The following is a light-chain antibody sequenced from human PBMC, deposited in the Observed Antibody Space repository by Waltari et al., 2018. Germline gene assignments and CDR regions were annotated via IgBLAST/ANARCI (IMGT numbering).Light chain of an antibody. CDR1: GSDVGGYDY. CDR3: SSYTSSRAIFV. J-gene: IGLJ1*01. Sequence: QSALTQPASVSGSPGQSITISCTGTGSDVGGYDYVSWYQRHPGKVPKVMIYDVNKRASGVSDRFSGSKSGYTASLTISGLQAQDEADYYCSSYTSSRAIFVFGIGTKVTVL. CDR2: DVN. V-gene: IGLV2-14*01.